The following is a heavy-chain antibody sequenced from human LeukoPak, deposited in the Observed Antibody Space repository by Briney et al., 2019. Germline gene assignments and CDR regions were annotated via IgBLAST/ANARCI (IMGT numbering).Heavy chain of an antibody. V-gene: IGHV4-4*09. CDR2: IYTSGST. CDR1: GGSISSYY. CDR3: ARHGNYYDSSGYYTASYYYYMDV. J-gene: IGHJ6*03. Sequence: SETLSLTCTVSGGSISSYYWSWIRQPPGKGLEWIGYIYTSGSTNYNPSLKSGVTISVDTSKNQFSLKLSSVTAADTAVYYCARHGNYYDSSGYYTASYYYYMDVWGKGTTVTVSS. D-gene: IGHD3-22*01.